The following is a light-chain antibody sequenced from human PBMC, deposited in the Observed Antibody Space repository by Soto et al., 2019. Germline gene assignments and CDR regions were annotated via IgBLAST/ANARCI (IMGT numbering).Light chain of an antibody. CDR3: QQRSDWPLT. V-gene: IGKV3-11*01. CDR1: QSVSSY. Sequence: EIVLTQSPTTLSLSPGERATLSCRASQSVSSYFAWYQQKPGQAPRLLIYDASTRDAGIPARFSGSGSETDFTITITSLEPEDFAVYYCQQRSDWPLTFGGGTKVEIK. CDR2: DAS. J-gene: IGKJ4*01.